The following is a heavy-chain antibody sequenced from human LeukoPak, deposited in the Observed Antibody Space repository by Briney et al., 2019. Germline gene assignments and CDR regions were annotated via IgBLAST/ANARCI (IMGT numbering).Heavy chain of an antibody. J-gene: IGHJ5*02. Sequence: GESLKISCKGSGYSFTSYWIGRVRQMPGKGLEWMGIIYPGDSDTRYSPSFQGQVTISADESISTAYLQWSSLKASDTAMYYCARRSIAARHNWFDPWGQGTLVTVSS. CDR2: IYPGDSDT. D-gene: IGHD6-6*01. V-gene: IGHV5-51*01. CDR3: ARRSIAARHNWFDP. CDR1: GYSFTSYW.